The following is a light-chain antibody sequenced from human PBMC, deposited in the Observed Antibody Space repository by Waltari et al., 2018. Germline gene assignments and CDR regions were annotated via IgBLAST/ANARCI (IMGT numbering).Light chain of an antibody. V-gene: IGKV3-20*01. CDR1: QNVKNNNN. Sequence: EIVLTQSPGTLSLSPGERATLSCRASQNVKNNNNLARYQQEPGQAPRRLIYDASRRATGIPDRFGGSGSGTDFTLTIRGLEPEDFAVYSCHQYGTSPRTFGLGTKLEIK. CDR3: HQYGTSPRT. CDR2: DAS. J-gene: IGKJ2*01.